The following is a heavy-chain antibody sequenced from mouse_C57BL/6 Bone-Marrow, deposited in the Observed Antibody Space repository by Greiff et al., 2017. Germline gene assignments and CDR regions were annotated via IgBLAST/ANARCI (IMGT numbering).Heavy chain of an antibody. D-gene: IGHD2-12*01. J-gene: IGHJ2*01. CDR3: TTYSGYFDY. V-gene: IGHV14-4*01. CDR1: GFNIKDDY. CDR2: IDPENGDT. Sequence: VQLQQSGAELVRPGASVKLSCTASGFNIKDDYMHWVKQRPEQGLEWIGWIDPENGDTEYASKFQGKATITADTSSNTAYLQLSSLTSEDTAVYYCTTYSGYFDYWGQGTTLTVSS.